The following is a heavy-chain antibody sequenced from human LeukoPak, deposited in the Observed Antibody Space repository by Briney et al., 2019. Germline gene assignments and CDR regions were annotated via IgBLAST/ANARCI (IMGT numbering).Heavy chain of an antibody. J-gene: IGHJ5*02. D-gene: IGHD2-2*01. V-gene: IGHV1-69*13. CDR2: IIPIFGTA. Sequence: SVKVSCKASGYTFTSYAISWVRQAPGQGLEWMGGIIPIFGTANYAQKFQGRVTITADESTSTAYMELSSLRSEDTAVYYCARHQLLSNWFDPWGQGTLVTVSS. CDR1: GYTFTSYA. CDR3: ARHQLLSNWFDP.